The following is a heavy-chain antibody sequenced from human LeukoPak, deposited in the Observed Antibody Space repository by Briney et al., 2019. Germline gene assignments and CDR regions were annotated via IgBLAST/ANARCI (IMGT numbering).Heavy chain of an antibody. CDR3: ARQQWLGYDAFDI. J-gene: IGHJ3*02. CDR1: GFTFRSYW. Sequence: PGGSLRLSCAASGFTFRSYWMSWVRQAPGKGLEWVANIKQDGSEKYYVDSVKGRFTISRDNAKNSLYLQMNSLRAEDTAVYYCARQQWLGYDAFDIWGPGKMVTVSS. D-gene: IGHD6-19*01. V-gene: IGHV3-7*01. CDR2: IKQDGSEK.